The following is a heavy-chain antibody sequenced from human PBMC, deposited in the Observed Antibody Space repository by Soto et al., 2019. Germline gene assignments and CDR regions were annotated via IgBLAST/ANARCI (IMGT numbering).Heavy chain of an antibody. Sequence: GASVKVSCKASGYTFTSYGISWVRQAPGQGLEWMGWISAYNGNTNYAQKLQGRVTMTTDTSTSTVYMELSSLRSEDTAVYYCARSRGSSSWYVDYWGQGTLVTVSS. V-gene: IGHV1-18*01. D-gene: IGHD6-13*01. CDR1: GYTFTSYG. CDR2: ISAYNGNT. CDR3: ARSRGSSSWYVDY. J-gene: IGHJ4*02.